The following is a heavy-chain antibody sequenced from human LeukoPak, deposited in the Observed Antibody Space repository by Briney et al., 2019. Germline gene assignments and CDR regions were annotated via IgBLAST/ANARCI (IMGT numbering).Heavy chain of an antibody. CDR3: AREGYNWNSNFDY. CDR2: IYTSGST. CDR1: GGSISSGSYY. J-gene: IGHJ4*02. V-gene: IGHV4-61*02. Sequence: SETLSLTRTVSGGSISSGSYYWSCIRHPAGNGLEWIWRIYTSGSTNYNPSLKSRVTISVETSKNQFSLKLSSVTAADTAVYYCAREGYNWNSNFDYWGQGTLVTVSS. D-gene: IGHD1-7*01.